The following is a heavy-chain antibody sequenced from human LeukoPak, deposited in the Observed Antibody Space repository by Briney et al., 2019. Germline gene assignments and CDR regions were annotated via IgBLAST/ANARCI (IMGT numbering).Heavy chain of an antibody. CDR2: IYYSGST. CDR3: ARRGSGYSGVFDY. D-gene: IGHD5-12*01. Sequence: SSETLSLTCAVYGGSFSGYYWSWIRQPPGKGLEWIGSIYYSGSTYYNPSLKSRVTISVDTSKNQFSLKLSSVTAADTAVYYCARRGSGYSGVFDYWGQGTLVTVSS. CDR1: GGSFSGYY. V-gene: IGHV4-34*01. J-gene: IGHJ4*02.